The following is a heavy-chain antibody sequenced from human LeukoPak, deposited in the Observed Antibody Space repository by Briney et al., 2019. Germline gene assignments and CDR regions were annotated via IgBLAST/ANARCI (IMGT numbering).Heavy chain of an antibody. V-gene: IGHV4-39*01. CDR3: ARHGGTRITLVQVYYFDY. CDR2: IYYTGGT. Sequence: KPSETLSLTCSVSGGSITSSSYYWGWIRQPPEKGPEWIGSIYYTGGTNYSPSLKSRVTISVDTSKNQFSLKLSSVTAADTAVYYCARHGGTRITLVQVYYFDYWGQGTLVTVSS. D-gene: IGHD4-11*01. J-gene: IGHJ4*02. CDR1: GGSITSSSYY.